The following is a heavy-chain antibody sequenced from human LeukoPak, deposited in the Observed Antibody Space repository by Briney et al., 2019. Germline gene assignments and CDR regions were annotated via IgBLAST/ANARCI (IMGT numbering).Heavy chain of an antibody. CDR2: IKSKTDGGTT. V-gene: IGHV3-15*01. J-gene: IGHJ6*02. D-gene: IGHD6-6*01. CDR3: TTDRYPGSSSYYGMDV. CDR1: GFTFSNAR. Sequence: SGGSLRLSCAASGFTFSNARMSWVRQAPGKGLEWVGRIKSKTDGGTTDYAAPVKGRFTISRDDSKNTLYPQMNSLKPEDTAVYYCTTDRYPGSSSYYGMDVWGQGTTVTVSS.